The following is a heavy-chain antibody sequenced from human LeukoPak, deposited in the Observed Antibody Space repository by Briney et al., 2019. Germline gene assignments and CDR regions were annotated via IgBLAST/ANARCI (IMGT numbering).Heavy chain of an antibody. J-gene: IGHJ6*02. CDR1: GVSISSYY. V-gene: IGHV4-59*01. D-gene: IGHD3-10*01. CDR3: ARVGRITMVRGVNGMDV. Sequence: SETLSLTCTVSGVSISSYYWSWIRQPPGKGLEWIGYIYYSGSTNYNPSLKSRVTISVDTPKNQFSLKLSSVTAADTAVYYCARVGRITMVRGVNGMDVWGQGTTVTVSS. CDR2: IYYSGST.